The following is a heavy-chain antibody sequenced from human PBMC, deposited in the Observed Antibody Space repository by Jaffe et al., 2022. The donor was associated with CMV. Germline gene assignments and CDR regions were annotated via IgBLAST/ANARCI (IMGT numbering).Heavy chain of an antibody. J-gene: IGHJ6*03. CDR1: GGSISSSNW. CDR3: ARGNYDILTGYPLDYYMDV. Sequence: QVQLQESGPGLVKPSGTLSLTCAVSGGSISSSNWWSWVRQPPGKGLEWIGEIYHSGSTNYNPSLKSRVTISVDKSKNQFSLKLSSVTAADTAVYYCARGNYDILTGYPLDYYMDVWGKGTTVTVSS. V-gene: IGHV4-4*02. D-gene: IGHD3-9*01. CDR2: IYHSGST.